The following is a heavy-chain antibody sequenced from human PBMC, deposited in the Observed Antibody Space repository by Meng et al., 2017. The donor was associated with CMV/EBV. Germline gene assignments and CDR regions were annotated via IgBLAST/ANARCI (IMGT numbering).Heavy chain of an antibody. CDR3: ARLKLGYCSSTSCYAPYYYYGMDV. CDR1: GGSFSGYY. D-gene: IGHD2-2*01. Sequence: GSLRLSCAVYGGSFSGYYWSGIRQPPGKGLEWIGEINHSGRTNYNPSLKSRVTISVDTSKNQFSLKLSSVTAADTAVYYCARLKLGYCSSTSCYAPYYYYGMDVWGQGTTVTVSS. J-gene: IGHJ6*02. CDR2: INHSGRT. V-gene: IGHV4-34*01.